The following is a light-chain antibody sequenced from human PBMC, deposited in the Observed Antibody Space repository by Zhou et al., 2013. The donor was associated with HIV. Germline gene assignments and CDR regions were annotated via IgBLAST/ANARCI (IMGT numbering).Light chain of an antibody. CDR2: GPS. CDR1: QSVTSSF. J-gene: IGKJ2*01. Sequence: EIVLTQSPGTLSLSPGERATLSCRASQSVTSSFVVWYQQRPGQAPRPLIYGPSTRATGVPDRFKGSGSGTDFTLTISGLQSEDFALYYCQQYDTWPSFGQGTKLQIK. V-gene: IGKV3-20*01. CDR3: QQYDTWPS.